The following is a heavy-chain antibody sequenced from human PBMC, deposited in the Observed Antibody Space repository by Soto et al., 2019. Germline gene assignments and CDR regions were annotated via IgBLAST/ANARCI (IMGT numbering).Heavy chain of an antibody. CDR3: VARPLDPPVIFDY. D-gene: IGHD1-1*01. J-gene: IGHJ4*02. V-gene: IGHV3-23*01. Sequence: PGGSLRLSCAASGFTFNTYGMGWVRQAPGKGLEWVSSISGGGDETYYTDSVKGRFTISRDNSKNTLYLQMNSLRAEDAALYYCVARPLDPPVIFDYWGQGTLVTVSS. CDR2: ISGGGDET. CDR1: GFTFNTYG.